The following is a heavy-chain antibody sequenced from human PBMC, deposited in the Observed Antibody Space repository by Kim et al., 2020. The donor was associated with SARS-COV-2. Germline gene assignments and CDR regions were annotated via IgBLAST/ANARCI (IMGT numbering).Heavy chain of an antibody. J-gene: IGHJ6*02. D-gene: IGHD3-10*01. CDR1: GFTFSSYW. CDR2: IKQDGSEK. CDR3: ARERITMVRGSGNYHYYGMDV. V-gene: IGHV3-7*03. Sequence: GGSLRLSCAASGFTFSSYWMSWVRQAPGKGLEWVANIKQDGSEKYYVDSVKGRFTISRDNAKNSLYLQMNSLRAEDTAVYYCARERITMVRGSGNYHYYGMDVWGQGTTVTVSS.